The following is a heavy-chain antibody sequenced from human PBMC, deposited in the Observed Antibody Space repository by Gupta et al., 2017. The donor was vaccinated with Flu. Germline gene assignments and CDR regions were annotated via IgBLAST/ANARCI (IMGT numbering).Heavy chain of an antibody. CDR3: ARTVLWFGEVEGWFDP. D-gene: IGHD3-10*01. J-gene: IGHJ5*02. CDR1: GGTFSSYA. V-gene: IGHV1-69*06. CDR2: IIPIFGTA. Sequence: QMQLVQSGAEVKKPGSSVKVSCKASGGTFSSYAISWVRQAPGQGLEWMGGIIPIFGTANYAQKFQGRVTITADKSTSTAYMELSSLRSEDTAVYYCARTVLWFGEVEGWFDPWGQGTLVTVSS.